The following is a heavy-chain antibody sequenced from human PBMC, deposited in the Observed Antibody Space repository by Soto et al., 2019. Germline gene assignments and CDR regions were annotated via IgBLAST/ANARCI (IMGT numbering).Heavy chain of an antibody. V-gene: IGHV3-21*01. CDR1: GFTFSSYS. D-gene: IGHD6-19*01. CDR3: ARDLLRSSGWYSGPGFYDY. J-gene: IGHJ4*02. CDR2: ISSSSSYI. Sequence: GGSLRLSCAASGFTFSSYSMNWVRQAPGKGLEWVSSISSSSSYIYYADSVKGRFTISRDNAKNSLYLQMNSLRAEDTAVYYCARDLLRSSGWYSGPGFYDYWGQGTLVTVSS.